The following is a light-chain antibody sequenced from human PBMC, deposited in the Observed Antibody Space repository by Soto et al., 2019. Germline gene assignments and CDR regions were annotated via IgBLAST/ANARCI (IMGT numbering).Light chain of an antibody. CDR3: QQHSHWPPWT. CDR1: QSVSSGS. CDR2: GAS. J-gene: IGKJ1*01. Sequence: EILLTQSPGTLSLSPGERATLSCRAIQSVSSGSLAWYRQKPGQAPRLLIYGASTRATGIPARFSGSGSGTDFTLTISNLEPEDFAVYYCQQHSHWPPWTFGQGTKVDIK. V-gene: IGKV3-11*01.